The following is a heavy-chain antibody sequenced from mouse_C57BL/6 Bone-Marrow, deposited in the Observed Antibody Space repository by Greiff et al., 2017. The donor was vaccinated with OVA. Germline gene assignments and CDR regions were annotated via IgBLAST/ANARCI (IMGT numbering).Heavy chain of an antibody. CDR3: SREGYYSNYGFAY. D-gene: IGHD2-5*01. CDR2: IYPRSGNT. Sequence: QVQLQQSGAELARPGASVKLSCKASGYTFTSYGISWVKQRTGQGLEWIGEIYPRSGNTYYNEKFKGKATLTADKSSSTAYMELRSLTSEDSAVYFCSREGYYSNYGFAYWGQGTLVTVSA. J-gene: IGHJ3*01. CDR1: GYTFTSYG. V-gene: IGHV1-81*01.